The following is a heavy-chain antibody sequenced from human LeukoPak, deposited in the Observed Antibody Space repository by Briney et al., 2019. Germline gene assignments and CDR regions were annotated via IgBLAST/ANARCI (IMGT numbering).Heavy chain of an antibody. CDR1: GGSISSSSYY. D-gene: IGHD3-22*01. Sequence: PSETLSLTCTVSGGSISSSSYYWGWIRQPPGKGLEWIGSIYYSGSTYYNPSLKSRVTISVDTSKNQFSLKLSSVTAADTAVYYCAREGRSYYDSSRDYWGQGTLVTVSS. J-gene: IGHJ4*02. CDR2: IYYSGST. CDR3: AREGRSYYDSSRDY. V-gene: IGHV4-39*07.